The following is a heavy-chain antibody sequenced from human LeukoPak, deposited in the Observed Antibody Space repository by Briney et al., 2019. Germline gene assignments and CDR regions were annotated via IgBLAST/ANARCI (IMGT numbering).Heavy chain of an antibody. V-gene: IGHV3-23*01. CDR1: AFTFSNYA. J-gene: IGHJ4*02. Sequence: PGGSLRLSCAASAFTFSNYAMNWVRQAPGKGLEWVSVISGSGDGTYCADSVKGRFTISRDNSKNTLYLQMKSLRAEDTAVYYCAKAGEQQWLRMHFDNWGQGTLVTVSS. CDR3: AKAGEQQWLRMHFDN. D-gene: IGHD5-18*01. CDR2: ISGSGDGT.